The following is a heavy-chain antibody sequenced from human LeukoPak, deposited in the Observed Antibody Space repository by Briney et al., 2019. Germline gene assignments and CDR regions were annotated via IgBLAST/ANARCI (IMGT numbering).Heavy chain of an antibody. D-gene: IGHD3-22*01. CDR3: EREWRNDSSGYYLDV. Sequence: GGSLRLSCVASGFSVTANYMAWVRQAPGKGLEWVSVMYRDETTVYPDSVKGRFTMSRDISENTLYLHLNNLRAEETDVYFCEREWRNDSSGYYLDVWGHGTLVIVSS. CDR1: GFSVTANY. J-gene: IGHJ4*01. V-gene: IGHV3-53*01. CDR2: MYRDETT.